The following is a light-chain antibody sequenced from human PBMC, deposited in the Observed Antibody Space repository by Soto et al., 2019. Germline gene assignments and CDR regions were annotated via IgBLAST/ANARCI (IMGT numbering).Light chain of an antibody. Sequence: EIVLTQSPGTLSLSPGERATLSCRASQSVSSSYLAWYQQKPGQAPRLLIYGASNRATGIPDRFSGSGSGKDFTLTISRLEPEDFAVYYCQQYGSSPRTFGPGTKVDIK. V-gene: IGKV3-20*01. CDR1: QSVSSSY. CDR3: QQYGSSPRT. CDR2: GAS. J-gene: IGKJ3*01.